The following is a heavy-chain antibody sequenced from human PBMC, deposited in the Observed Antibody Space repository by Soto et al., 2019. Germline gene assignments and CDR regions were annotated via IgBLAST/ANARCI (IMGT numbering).Heavy chain of an antibody. CDR2: IYYSGST. CDR1: GGSISSGGYY. V-gene: IGHV4-31*03. D-gene: IGHD3-9*01. J-gene: IGHJ4*02. Sequence: SETLSLTCTFSGGSISSGGYYWSWICQHPGKGLEWIGYIYYSGSTYYNPSLKSRVTISVDTSKNQFSLKLSSVTAADTAVYYCARGVLRYFDWLPTRTKFDYWGQGTLVTVSS. CDR3: ARGVLRYFDWLPTRTKFDY.